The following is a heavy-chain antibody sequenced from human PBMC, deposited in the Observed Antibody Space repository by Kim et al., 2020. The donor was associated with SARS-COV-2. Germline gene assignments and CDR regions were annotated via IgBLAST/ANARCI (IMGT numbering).Heavy chain of an antibody. J-gene: IGHJ6*02. D-gene: IGHD5-12*01. CDR1: GYTFTSYY. Sequence: ASVKVSCKASGYTFTSYYMHWVRQAPGQGLEWMGIINPSGGSTSYAQKFQGRVTMTRDTSTSTAYMELSSLRSEDTAVYYCARAGFSGYSPRVDYYGMDVWGQGTMVTVSS. CDR3: ARAGFSGYSPRVDYYGMDV. CDR2: INPSGGST. V-gene: IGHV1-46*01.